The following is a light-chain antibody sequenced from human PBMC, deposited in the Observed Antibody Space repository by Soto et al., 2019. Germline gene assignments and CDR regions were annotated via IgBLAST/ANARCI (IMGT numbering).Light chain of an antibody. CDR2: WAS. Sequence: LTQTPLSLSVTPGQPASISCESSQTILHSDGNTYLYWYQQKPGHPPNLLIYWASTRESGVPDRFSGSGSGTDFTLTISSLQAEDVAVYYCQQYLSTPLTFGGGTKVDIK. J-gene: IGKJ4*01. V-gene: IGKV4-1*01. CDR3: QQYLSTPLT. CDR1: QTILHSDGNTY.